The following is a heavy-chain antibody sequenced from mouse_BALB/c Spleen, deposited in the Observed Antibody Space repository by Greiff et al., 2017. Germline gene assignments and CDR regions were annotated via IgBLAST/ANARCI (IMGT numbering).Heavy chain of an antibody. CDR3: AREYGNYFDY. Sequence: VQLQQTGPELVKPGASVKISCKASGYSFTDYIMLWVKQSHGKSLEWIGNINPYYGSTSYNLKFKGKATLTVDKSSSTAYMQLNSLTSEDSAVYYCAREYGNYFDYWGQGTTLTVSS. CDR1: GYSFTDYI. V-gene: IGHV1-39*01. D-gene: IGHD2-10*02. CDR2: INPYYGST. J-gene: IGHJ2*01.